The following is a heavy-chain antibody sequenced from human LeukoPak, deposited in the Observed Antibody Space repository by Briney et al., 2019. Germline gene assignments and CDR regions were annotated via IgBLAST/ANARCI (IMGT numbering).Heavy chain of an antibody. J-gene: IGHJ6*02. CDR3: ARVPAATSYYYYGMDV. CDR2: ISAYNGNT. D-gene: IGHD2-2*01. Sequence: GASVKVSCTASGYTFTSYGISWVRQAPGQGLEWMGWISAYNGNTNYAQKLQGRVTMTTDTSTSTAYMELRSLRSDDTAVYYCARVPAATSYYYYGMDVWGQGTTVTVSS. CDR1: GYTFTSYG. V-gene: IGHV1-18*01.